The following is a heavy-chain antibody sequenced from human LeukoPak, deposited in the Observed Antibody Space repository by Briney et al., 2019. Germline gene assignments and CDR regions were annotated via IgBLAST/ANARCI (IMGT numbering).Heavy chain of an antibody. V-gene: IGHV3-33*06. D-gene: IGHD3-16*01. Sequence: GGSLRLSCAASGFTFSSYGMHWVRQAPGKGLEWVAVIWYDGSNKYYADSVKGRFTISRDNSKNTLYLQMDSLRAEDTAVYYCAKDLRLAAASYYYGMDVWGQGTTVTVSS. J-gene: IGHJ6*02. CDR3: AKDLRLAAASYYYGMDV. CDR1: GFTFSSYG. CDR2: IWYDGSNK.